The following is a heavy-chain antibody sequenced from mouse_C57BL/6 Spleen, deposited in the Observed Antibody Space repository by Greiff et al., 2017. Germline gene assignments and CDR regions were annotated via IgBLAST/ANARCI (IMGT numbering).Heavy chain of an antibody. Sequence: QVQLQQSGAELVRPGTSVKVSCKASGYAFTNYLIEWVKQRPGQGLEWIGVINPGSGGTNYNEKFKGKATLTADKSSSTAYMQLSSLTSEDSAVYFCAREGTVVEDYFDYWGQGTTLTVSS. CDR1: GYAFTNYL. CDR2: INPGSGGT. J-gene: IGHJ2*01. V-gene: IGHV1-54*01. D-gene: IGHD1-1*01. CDR3: AREGTVVEDYFDY.